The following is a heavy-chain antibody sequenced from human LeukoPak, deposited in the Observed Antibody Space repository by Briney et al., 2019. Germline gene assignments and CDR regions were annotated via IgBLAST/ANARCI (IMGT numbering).Heavy chain of an antibody. CDR3: GKLTAAGYGDYLSF. J-gene: IGHJ4*02. D-gene: IGHD4-17*01. V-gene: IGHV3-30*18. Sequence: GGSLRLSCAASGFTFSSYAMHWVRQAPGKGLEWVAVISYDGSNKYYADSVKGRFTIPRDNSKNTLYLQMNSLRAEDPAVYYCGKLTAAGYGDYLSFWGQGTMVTVSS. CDR2: ISYDGSNK. CDR1: GFTFSSYA.